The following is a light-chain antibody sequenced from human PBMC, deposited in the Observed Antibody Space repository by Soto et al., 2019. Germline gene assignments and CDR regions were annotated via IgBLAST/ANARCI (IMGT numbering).Light chain of an antibody. V-gene: IGLV2-14*01. Sequence: QSVLAQPSSVSGAPGQSTITSCTGTSSDVGGYNYVSWYQQHPGKAPKFLIYEVDNRASGVSDRFSGSKSGNTASLTISGLQAEDEADYYCSSYTSSNTLVFGTGTKVTVL. CDR2: EVD. CDR1: SSDVGGYNY. CDR3: SSYTSSNTLV. J-gene: IGLJ1*01.